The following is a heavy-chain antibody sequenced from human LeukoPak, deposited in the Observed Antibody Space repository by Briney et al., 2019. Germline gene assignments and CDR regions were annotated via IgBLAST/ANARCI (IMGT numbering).Heavy chain of an antibody. J-gene: IGHJ6*03. D-gene: IGHD5-18*01. CDR1: GYTFTDYY. CDR2: INPKSRAT. Sequence: ASVKVSCKASGYTFTDYYMHWVRQAPGQGLEWMGWINPKSRATNYAQNFQGRVTLTRDTSISTAYMELSSLRSDDTAVHYCARGVDTAVIPYYYYYMDVWGIGTTVTVSS. CDR3: ARGVDTAVIPYYYYYMDV. V-gene: IGHV1-2*02.